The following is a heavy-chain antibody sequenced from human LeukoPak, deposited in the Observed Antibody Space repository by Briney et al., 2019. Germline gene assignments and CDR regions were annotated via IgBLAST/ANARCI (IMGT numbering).Heavy chain of an antibody. CDR1: GFSFSDYS. V-gene: IGHV3-21*01. J-gene: IGHJ3*02. Sequence: TGGSLSLSCVASGFSFSDYSMNWVRQAPGKGLEWVSSINSRSNDIYYADSVKGRFTVSRDNAKNSLYLQMNSLRAEDTAVYYCARDSAFDIWGQGTMVTVSS. CDR2: INSRSNDI. CDR3: ARDSAFDI.